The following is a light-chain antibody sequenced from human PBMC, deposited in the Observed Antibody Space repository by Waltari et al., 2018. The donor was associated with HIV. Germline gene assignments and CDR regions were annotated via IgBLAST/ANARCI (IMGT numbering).Light chain of an antibody. V-gene: IGKV3-15*01. CDR2: GAS. Sequence: EIVMTQSPATLSVSPGERATLSCRASEIVRSSLAWFQQIPGQAPRLLIFGASSRATGIPDRFSGSGSGTEFTLTISSLQSEDFAVYFCQQYNNWPLTFGGGTKVEIK. CDR3: QQYNNWPLT. CDR1: EIVRSS. J-gene: IGKJ4*01.